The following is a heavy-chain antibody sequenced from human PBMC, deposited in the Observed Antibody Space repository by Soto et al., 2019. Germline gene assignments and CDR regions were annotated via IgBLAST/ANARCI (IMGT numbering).Heavy chain of an antibody. CDR2: IIPILGTA. Sequence: QVQLVQSGAEVKKPGSSVKVSCKASGGTFSSYAISWVRQAPGQGLEWMGGIIPILGTANYAQKFQGRVMITEDESRSTAYRELSSLRCEDTGVYYRARLVGATFPARHDAVDIWGQGTMVAVSS. V-gene: IGHV1-69*01. J-gene: IGHJ3*02. CDR3: ARLVGATFPARHDAVDI. D-gene: IGHD1-26*01. CDR1: GGTFSSYA.